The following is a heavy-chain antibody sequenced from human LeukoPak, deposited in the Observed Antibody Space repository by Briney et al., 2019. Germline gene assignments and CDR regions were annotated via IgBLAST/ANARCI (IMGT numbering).Heavy chain of an antibody. Sequence: SETLSLTCTVSGGSISSYYWSWIRQPPGKGLEWIGYIYYSGSTNYNPSLKSRVTISVDTSKNQFSPKLSSVTAADTAVYYCARAQDYGDYIYYYGMDVWGQGTTVTVSS. CDR2: IYYSGST. CDR3: ARAQDYGDYIYYYGMDV. D-gene: IGHD4-17*01. CDR1: GGSISSYY. V-gene: IGHV4-59*01. J-gene: IGHJ6*02.